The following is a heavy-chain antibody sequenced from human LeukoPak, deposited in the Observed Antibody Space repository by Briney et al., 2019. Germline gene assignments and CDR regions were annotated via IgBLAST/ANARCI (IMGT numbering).Heavy chain of an antibody. D-gene: IGHD6-19*01. Sequence: SETLSLTCAVSGYSISSGYYWGWIRQPPGSGLEWIGEINHRGGTNYNPSLKSRVSISVDTSKNQFSLNLRSVTAADTAVYYCVMELAVARAAFDMWGQGTMVTVSS. V-gene: IGHV4-38-2*01. CDR1: GYSISSGYY. CDR3: VMELAVARAAFDM. CDR2: INHRGGT. J-gene: IGHJ3*02.